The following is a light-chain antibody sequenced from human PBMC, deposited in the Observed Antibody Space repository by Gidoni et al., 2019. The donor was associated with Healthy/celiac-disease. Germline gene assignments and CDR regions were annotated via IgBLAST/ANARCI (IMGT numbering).Light chain of an antibody. CDR1: PDISSY. CDR2: GAS. J-gene: IGKJ5*01. V-gene: IGKV1-9*01. Sequence: DIQLTQSPSVLSASVGDRVTITCRASPDISSYLAWYQQKPGKVPKLLIYGASTLQSGVASRFSCSGSGTELNLTIRSLQPGDVGTYYCQQLNSYPLITFXPXTRLEIK. CDR3: QQLNSYPLIT.